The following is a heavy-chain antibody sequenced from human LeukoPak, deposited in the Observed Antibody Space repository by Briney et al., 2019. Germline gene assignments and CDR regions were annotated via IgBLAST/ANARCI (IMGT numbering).Heavy chain of an antibody. CDR3: ARDSPPTVTMWRKYYYYYYMDV. CDR2: ISFDAATE. Sequence: GGSLRLSCVASGFTFTGYSMHWLRQAPGKGLEWLSIISFDAATEYYADSLQGRFTISRDNSENTVYLQMSSLRVEDTAIYYCARDSPPTVTMWRKYYYYYYMDVWGKGTTVTVSS. D-gene: IGHD4-17*01. V-gene: IGHV3-30*03. CDR1: GFTFTGYS. J-gene: IGHJ6*03.